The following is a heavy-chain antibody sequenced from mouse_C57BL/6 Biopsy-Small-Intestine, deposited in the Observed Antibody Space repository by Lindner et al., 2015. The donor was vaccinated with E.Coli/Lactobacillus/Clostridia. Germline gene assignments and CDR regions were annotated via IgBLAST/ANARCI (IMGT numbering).Heavy chain of an antibody. Sequence: VQLQESGADLVRPGASVTLSCKASGYTFTDYEMHWVKQTPVHGLEWIGSTDPETGGTAYNQKFKDKAILTADKSSSTAYMELRRLTSEDSAVYYCTTERDLGVYYGHWGQGTTLTVSS. CDR1: GYTFTDYE. J-gene: IGHJ2*01. V-gene: IGHV1-15*01. CDR3: TTERDLGVYYGH. CDR2: TDPETGGT.